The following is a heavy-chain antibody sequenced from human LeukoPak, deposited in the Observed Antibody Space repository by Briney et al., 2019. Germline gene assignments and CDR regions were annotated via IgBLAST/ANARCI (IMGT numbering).Heavy chain of an antibody. CDR3: ARRLPTLTFDY. Sequence: SGPTLVNPTQTLTXTCTFSGFSLRTSGVGVGWIPQPPRKALGWLALIYWDDDKRYSPSLKSRLTTTKDTSKNQVVLTMTYMDPVDTATYYCARRLPTLTFDYWGQGTLVTVSS. V-gene: IGHV2-5*02. CDR2: IYWDDDK. D-gene: IGHD3-16*01. J-gene: IGHJ4*02. CDR1: GFSLRTSGVG.